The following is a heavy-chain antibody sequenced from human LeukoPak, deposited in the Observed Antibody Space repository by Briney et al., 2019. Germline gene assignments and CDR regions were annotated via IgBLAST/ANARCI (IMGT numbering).Heavy chain of an antibody. CDR3: AKAPRNHIGAFDI. D-gene: IGHD5-12*01. V-gene: IGHV3-11*04. CDR2: ISGPGTTI. J-gene: IGHJ3*02. Sequence: GGSPRLSCAASGFTFSDYYMTWFRQAPGKGLEWVSYISGPGTTISYADSVQGRFTISRDNSKNTLYVQMNSLGAEDTAVYYCAKAPRNHIGAFDIWGQGTMVTVSS. CDR1: GFTFSDYY.